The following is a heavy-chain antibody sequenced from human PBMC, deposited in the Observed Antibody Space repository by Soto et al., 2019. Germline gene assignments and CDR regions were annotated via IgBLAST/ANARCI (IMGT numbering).Heavy chain of an antibody. CDR3: ARVDIITIFGVVTSQAFDI. Sequence: SETLSLTCPVSGGSISSYYWSWIRQPPGKGLEWIGCIYYSGSTNYNPSLKSRVTISVDTSKNQFSLKLSSVTAADTAVYYCARVDIITIFGVVTSQAFDIWGQGTMVTVSS. J-gene: IGHJ3*02. D-gene: IGHD3-3*01. CDR2: IYYSGST. CDR1: GGSISSYY. V-gene: IGHV4-59*01.